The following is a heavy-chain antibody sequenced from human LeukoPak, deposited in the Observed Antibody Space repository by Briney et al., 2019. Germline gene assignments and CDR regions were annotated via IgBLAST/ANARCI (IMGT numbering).Heavy chain of an antibody. CDR1: GYTFTSYA. J-gene: IGHJ4*02. Sequence: ASVKVSCKASGYTFTSYAMNCVRQAPGQGLEWMGWINTETGNPTYAQGFTGRIVFSLDTSVSTAYLQISSLKAEDAAVYYCAKQGPGYCGSTRCYGVGHWGQGTLVTVSS. CDR2: INTETGNP. D-gene: IGHD2-2*01. V-gene: IGHV7-4-1*02. CDR3: AKQGPGYCGSTRCYGVGH.